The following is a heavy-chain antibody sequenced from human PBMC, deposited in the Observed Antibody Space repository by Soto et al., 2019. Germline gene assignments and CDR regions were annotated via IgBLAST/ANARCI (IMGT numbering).Heavy chain of an antibody. J-gene: IGHJ6*02. Sequence: GDSLRISCKGSGYSFTSYLIGWVRQMPGKGLEWMGIIYPGDSDTRYSPSFQGQVTISADKSISTAYLQWSSLKASDTAMYYCARLPGYCSGGSCYDYYYGMDVWGQGTTVTVSS. CDR2: IYPGDSDT. D-gene: IGHD2-15*01. V-gene: IGHV5-51*01. CDR1: GYSFTSYL. CDR3: ARLPGYCSGGSCYDYYYGMDV.